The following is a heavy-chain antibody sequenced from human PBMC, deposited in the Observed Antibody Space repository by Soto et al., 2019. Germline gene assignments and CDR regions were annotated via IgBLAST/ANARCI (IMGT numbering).Heavy chain of an antibody. CDR2: IYYSGST. J-gene: IGHJ4*02. D-gene: IGHD3-22*01. V-gene: IGHV4-31*03. Sequence: SETLSLTCTVSGGSISSGGYYWSWIRQHPGKGLEWIGYIYYSGSTYYNPSLKSRVTISVDTSKNQFSLKLSSVTAADTAVYYCASYWDYYDSSGYYTGGHMWFDYWGQGTLVTVSS. CDR1: GGSISSGGYY. CDR3: ASYWDYYDSSGYYTGGHMWFDY.